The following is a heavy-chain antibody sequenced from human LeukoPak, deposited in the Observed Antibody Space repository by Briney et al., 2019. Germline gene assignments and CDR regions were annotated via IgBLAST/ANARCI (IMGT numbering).Heavy chain of an antibody. CDR2: IYADGYT. J-gene: IGHJ3*01. V-gene: IGHV3-53*04. CDR1: GISVSNDY. Sequence: GGSLRLSCAASGISVSNDYMSWVRQAPGKGLEWVSAIYADGYTRDAASVKGRFSISRHNSKNTVYLQMDNLRPEDTAVYYCARDRRGEKDFDVWGPGTMVTVSS. CDR3: ARDRRGEKDFDV.